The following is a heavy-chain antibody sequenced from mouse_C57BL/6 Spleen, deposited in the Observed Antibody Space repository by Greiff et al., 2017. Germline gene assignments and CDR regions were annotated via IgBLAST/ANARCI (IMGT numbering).Heavy chain of an antibody. D-gene: IGHD1-1*01. CDR1: GYTFTTYP. CDR2: FHPYNDDT. CDR3: ARGGHGSPYYYAMDY. V-gene: IGHV1-47*01. J-gene: IGHJ4*01. Sequence: QVQLQQSGAELVKPGASVKMSCKASGYTFTTYPIEWMKQNHGKSLEWIGNFHPYNDDTKYNEKFKGKATLTVETSSSTVYLELSRLTSDDSAVYYCARGGHGSPYYYAMDYWGQGTSVTVSS.